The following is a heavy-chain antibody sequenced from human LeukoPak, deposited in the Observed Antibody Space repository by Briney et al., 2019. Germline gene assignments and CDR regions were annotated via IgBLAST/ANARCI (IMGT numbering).Heavy chain of an antibody. D-gene: IGHD3-22*01. CDR3: ARSHNYDSSGYYYAD. CDR1: GGSISSYY. Sequence: SETLSLTCTVSGGSISSYYWSWIRQPAGKGLEWIGRIYTSGSTNYNPSLKSRVTISVDTSKNQFSLKLSSVTAADTAVYYCARSHNYDSSGYYYADWGQGTLVTVSS. V-gene: IGHV4-4*07. CDR2: IYTSGST. J-gene: IGHJ4*02.